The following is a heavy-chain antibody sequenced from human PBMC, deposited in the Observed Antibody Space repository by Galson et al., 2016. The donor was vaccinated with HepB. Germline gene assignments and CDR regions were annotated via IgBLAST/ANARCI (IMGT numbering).Heavy chain of an antibody. CDR1: GFTFSSYA. D-gene: IGHD1-26*01. Sequence: SLRLSCAASGFTFSSYAMSWVRQAPGKGLEWVGRIKSKGDGETTDYAAPVKGRFTVSRDDSKNTLYLQMNSLKTEDTAVYHCTTSVGANEFDYWGRGTLVTVSS. V-gene: IGHV3-15*01. J-gene: IGHJ4*02. CDR2: IKSKGDGETT. CDR3: TTSVGANEFDY.